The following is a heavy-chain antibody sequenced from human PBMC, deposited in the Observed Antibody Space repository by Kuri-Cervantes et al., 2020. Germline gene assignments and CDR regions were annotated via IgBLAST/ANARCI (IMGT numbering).Heavy chain of an antibody. D-gene: IGHD2-2*01. V-gene: IGHV3-7*01. CDR3: ARDIVVGGPLLYYYYYGMDV. Sequence: GESLKISCTASGFTFGDYAMSWFRQAPGKGLGWVANIKQDGSEGYYVDSGKGRFTISRDNAKNSLYLQMNSLRADDTAVYYCARDIVVGGPLLYYYYYGMDVWGQGTTVTVSS. CDR1: GFTFGDYA. CDR2: IKQDGSEG. J-gene: IGHJ6*02.